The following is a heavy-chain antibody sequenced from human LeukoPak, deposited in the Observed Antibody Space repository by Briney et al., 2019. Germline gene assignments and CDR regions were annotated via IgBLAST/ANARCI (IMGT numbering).Heavy chain of an antibody. CDR2: ISYDGSHK. D-gene: IGHD3-10*01. CDR1: GITFRSYG. Sequence: GGSLRLSCAASGITFRSYGMHWVRQAPGKGLEWVAVISYDGSHKYYADSVKGRFTISRDSSKNTLYLQMNSLRAEDTAVYYCARGLTGGSGNYFYFDFWGQGTLVTFSS. V-gene: IGHV3-30*03. CDR3: ARGLTGGSGNYFYFDF. J-gene: IGHJ4*02.